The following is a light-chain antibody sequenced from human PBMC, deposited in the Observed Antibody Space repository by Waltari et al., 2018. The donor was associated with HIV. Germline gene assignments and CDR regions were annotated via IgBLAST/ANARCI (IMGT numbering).Light chain of an antibody. CDR1: SSNIGSFY. J-gene: IGLJ2*01. V-gene: IGLV1-47*01. CDR2: RNN. Sequence: QSVLTQPPSASGTPGQRVTISCSGSSSNIGSFYVYWYQQLPGSAPKLPIYRNNQRPSGVPDRFSGSKSGTSASLAISGLRSEDEADYYCAAWTDSLRGVVFGGGTKLSVL. CDR3: AAWTDSLRGVV.